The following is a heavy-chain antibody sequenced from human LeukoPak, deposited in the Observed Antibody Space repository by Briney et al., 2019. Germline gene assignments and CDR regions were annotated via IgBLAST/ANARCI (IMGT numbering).Heavy chain of an antibody. D-gene: IGHD5-18*01. CDR2: ISGSAHKI. J-gene: IGHJ4*02. CDR3: AGRITGYSSGYVF. Sequence: PGGSLRLSCVGSGFTFSNYAMSWVRQAPGKGLDWVSVISGSAHKIRYADSVRGRFTISRDNSENTVYLQMNNLRGEDTAIYYCAGRITGYSSGYVFWDQGTLVTVSS. V-gene: IGHV3-23*01. CDR1: GFTFSNYA.